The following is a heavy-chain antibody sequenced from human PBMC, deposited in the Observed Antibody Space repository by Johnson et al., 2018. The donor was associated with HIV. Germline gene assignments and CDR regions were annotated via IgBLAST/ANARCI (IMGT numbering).Heavy chain of an antibody. D-gene: IGHD2-2*01. CDR2: INWNGGST. CDR1: GFTFDDYG. J-gene: IGHJ3*02. CDR3: ARGPYCGSSGCYGSGTYSSAFDI. Sequence: VQLVESGGGVVRPGGSLRLSCAASGFTFDDYGMSWVRQAPGKGLEWVSGINWNGGSTGYADSVKGRFTISRDNAKNSLYLQMNSLRAEDTALYYCARGPYCGSSGCYGSGTYSSAFDIWGQGTMVTVSS. V-gene: IGHV3-20*04.